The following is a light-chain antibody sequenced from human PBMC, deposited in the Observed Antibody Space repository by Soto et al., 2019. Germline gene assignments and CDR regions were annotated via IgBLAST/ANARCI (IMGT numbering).Light chain of an antibody. V-gene: IGLV1-44*01. Sequence: QSVLTQPPSASGTPGQRVTISCSGSSSNIGSNTVNWYQQLPGTAPKLLIYSNDQRPSGVPYRFSGSKSGTSASLAISGLQSEDEADYYCAAWGASLNGWVFCGGTKLTVL. CDR1: SSNIGSNT. CDR2: SND. CDR3: AAWGASLNGWV. J-gene: IGLJ3*02.